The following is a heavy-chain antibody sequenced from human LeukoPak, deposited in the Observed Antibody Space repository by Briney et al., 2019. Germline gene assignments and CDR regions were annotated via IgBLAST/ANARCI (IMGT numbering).Heavy chain of an antibody. D-gene: IGHD6-19*01. CDR3: ATDEGSSGWYNY. V-gene: IGHV4-4*08. J-gene: IGHJ4*02. Sequence: PSETLSLTRTLSGASISIYYWSWIRQPPGKGLEWIAYIYDSGSTSGTTNYNPSLRSRVTISVDTSKNQLSLKLTSVTAADTAVYYCATDEGSSGWYNYWGQGTLVTVSS. CDR1: GASISIYY. CDR2: IYDSGSTSGTT.